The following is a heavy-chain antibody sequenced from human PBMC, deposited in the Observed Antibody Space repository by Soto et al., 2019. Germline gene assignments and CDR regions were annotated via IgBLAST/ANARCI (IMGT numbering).Heavy chain of an antibody. D-gene: IGHD2-2*03. CDR3: ASGRFDELDGYCSSTSCGICFDP. V-gene: IGHV4-31*03. CDR2: IYYSGRT. J-gene: IGHJ5*02. CDR1: GDSISIGGYY. Sequence: PSETLSLTCSVSGDSISIGGYYWSWIRQHPGKGLEWIGYIYYSGRTYYNPSLKSRVSISVDTSKNQFSLKLSSVTAADTAIYYCASGRFDELDGYCSSTSCGICFDPWGQGTLVTVSS.